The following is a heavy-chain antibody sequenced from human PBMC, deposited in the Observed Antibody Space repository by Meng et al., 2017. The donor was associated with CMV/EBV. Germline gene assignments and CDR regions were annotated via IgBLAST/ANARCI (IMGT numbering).Heavy chain of an antibody. Sequence: GESLKISCAASGFTFSSYSMNWVRQAPGKGLEWVSSISSSSSYIYYADSVKGRFTISRDNAKNSLYLQMNSLRAEDTALYYCAKDHDFWSGYSYYFDYWGQGTLVTVSS. D-gene: IGHD3-3*01. J-gene: IGHJ4*02. CDR3: AKDHDFWSGYSYYFDY. CDR1: GFTFSSYS. V-gene: IGHV3-21*04. CDR2: ISSSSSYI.